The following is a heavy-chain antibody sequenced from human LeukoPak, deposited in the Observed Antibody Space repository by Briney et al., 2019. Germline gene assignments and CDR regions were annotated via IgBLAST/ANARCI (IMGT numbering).Heavy chain of an antibody. CDR1: GYTYTGYY. V-gene: IGHV1-8*02. CDR3: WVVPAALGVDY. CDR2: MNPNSGNT. Sequence: ASVKVSCKASGYTYTGYYMHWVRQATGQGLEWMGWMNPNSGNTGYAQKFQGRVTMTRNTSISTAYMELSSLRSEDTAVYYCWVVPAALGVDYWGQGTLVTVSS. D-gene: IGHD2-2*01. J-gene: IGHJ4*02.